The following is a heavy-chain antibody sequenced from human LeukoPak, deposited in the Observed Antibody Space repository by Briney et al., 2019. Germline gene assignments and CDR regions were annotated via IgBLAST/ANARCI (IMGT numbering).Heavy chain of an antibody. D-gene: IGHD2-2*01. J-gene: IGHJ4*02. Sequence: SETLSLTCAVYGGSFSGYYWSWIRQPPGKGLEWIGEINHSGSTNYNPSLKSRVTISVDTSKNQFSLKLSSVTAADTAVYYCARPKPYCSSTSCSDHWGQGTLVTVSS. CDR2: INHSGST. CDR1: GGSFSGYY. V-gene: IGHV4-34*01. CDR3: ARPKPYCSSTSCSDH.